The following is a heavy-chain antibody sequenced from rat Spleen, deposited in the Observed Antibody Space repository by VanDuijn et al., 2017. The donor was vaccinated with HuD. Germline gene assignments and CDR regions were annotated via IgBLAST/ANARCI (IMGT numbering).Heavy chain of an antibody. Sequence: EVQLVETGGGLVQPGRSLKLSCVASGFTFSKYWMYWVRQAPGKGLEWVSSISSDGINTYYPDSVKGRFTISRDNAENTVYLQMNSLRSEDTATYYCAGSGYGYWGQGIMVTVSS. CDR2: ISSDGINT. D-gene: IGHD4-3*01. J-gene: IGHJ2*01. CDR3: AGSGYGY. V-gene: IGHV5-58*01. CDR1: GFTFSKYW.